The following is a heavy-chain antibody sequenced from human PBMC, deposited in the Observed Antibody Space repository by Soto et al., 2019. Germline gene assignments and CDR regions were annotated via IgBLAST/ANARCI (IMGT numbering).Heavy chain of an antibody. D-gene: IGHD6-13*01. CDR3: ARGGLQHALDV. V-gene: IGHV3-74*03. CDR2: VNNDGTDT. Sequence: GSLRLSCAASGFTFSNYWMYWVRQAPGKGLVWVSRVNNDGTDTTHADSVEGRFTISRDNAENTLYLQVNSLRAEDTAVYYCARGGLQHALDVWGQGSTVTVSS. CDR1: GFTFSNYW. J-gene: IGHJ6*02.